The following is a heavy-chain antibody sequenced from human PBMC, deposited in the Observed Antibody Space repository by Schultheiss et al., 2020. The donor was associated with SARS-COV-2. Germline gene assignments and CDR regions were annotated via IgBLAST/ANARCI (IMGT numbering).Heavy chain of an antibody. Sequence: GGSLRLSCVGSGLTVSSNYMSWVRQAPGKGLEWVSLLYSGGSTYYADSVKGRFTISRDNSKNTLYLQMNSLRAEDTALYFCAKDRAPYYSWNYMQQWGQGAQVTVSS. CDR2: LYSGGST. CDR1: GLTVSSNY. CDR3: AKDRAPYYSWNYMQQ. D-gene: IGHD1-26*01. J-gene: IGHJ4*02. V-gene: IGHV3-66*01.